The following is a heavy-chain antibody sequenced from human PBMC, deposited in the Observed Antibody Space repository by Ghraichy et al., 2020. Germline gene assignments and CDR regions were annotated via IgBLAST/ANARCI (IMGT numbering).Heavy chain of an antibody. J-gene: IGHJ5*02. CDR3: ARQGEGYSSSSPYNWFDP. Sequence: SETLSLTCTVSGGSISSSSYYWGWIRQPPGKGLEWIGSIYYSGSTYYNPSLKSRVTISVDTSKNQFSLKLSSVTAADTAVYYCARQGEGYSSSSPYNWFDPWGQGTLVTVSS. V-gene: IGHV4-39*01. CDR2: IYYSGST. CDR1: GGSISSSSYY. D-gene: IGHD6-6*01.